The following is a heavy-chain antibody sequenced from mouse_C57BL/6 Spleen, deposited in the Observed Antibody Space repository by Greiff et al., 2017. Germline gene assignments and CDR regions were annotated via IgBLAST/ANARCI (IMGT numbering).Heavy chain of an antibody. CDR2: IHPNSGST. Sequence: QVQLQQPGAELVKPGASVKLSCKASGYTFTSYWMHWVKQRPGQGLEWIGMIHPNSGSTNYNEKFKSKATLTVDKSSSTAYMQLSSLTSEASAVYYGARGDYDDAMDYWGQGTSVTVSS. CDR1: GYTFTSYW. CDR3: ARGDYDDAMDY. V-gene: IGHV1-64*01. J-gene: IGHJ4*01. D-gene: IGHD2-4*01.